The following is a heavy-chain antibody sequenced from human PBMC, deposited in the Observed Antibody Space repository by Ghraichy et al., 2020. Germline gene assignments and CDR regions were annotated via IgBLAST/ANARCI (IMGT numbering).Heavy chain of an antibody. J-gene: IGHJ4*02. Sequence: GESLNISCEASGFIFRTYVMSWVRQTPGKGLEWLSTISGSGGSTYYADSVKGQFTISRDNSKNTLYLQMTSLRVEDTAVYYCVRGESMGFGQPIYPDYWGQGTLVTVSS. CDR2: ISGSGGST. CDR3: VRGESMGFGQPIYPDY. V-gene: IGHV3-23*01. D-gene: IGHD3-10*01. CDR1: GFIFRTYV.